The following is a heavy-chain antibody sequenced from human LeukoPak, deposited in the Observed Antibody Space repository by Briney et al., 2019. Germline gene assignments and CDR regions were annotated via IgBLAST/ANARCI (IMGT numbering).Heavy chain of an antibody. V-gene: IGHV5-51*01. Sequence: GESLKISCKGSGYSFTSYWIGWVRQMPGKGLEWMGIIYPGDSDTRYSPSFQGQVTISADKSISTAYQQWSSLKASDTAMYYCASGVEDIVVVPAAPRAFDIWGQGTMVTVSS. D-gene: IGHD2-2*01. CDR1: GYSFTSYW. CDR2: IYPGDSDT. CDR3: ASGVEDIVVVPAAPRAFDI. J-gene: IGHJ3*02.